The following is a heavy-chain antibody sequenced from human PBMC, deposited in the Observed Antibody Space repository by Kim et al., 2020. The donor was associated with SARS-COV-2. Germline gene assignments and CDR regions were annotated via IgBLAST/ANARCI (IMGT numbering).Heavy chain of an antibody. V-gene: IGHV3-48*02. J-gene: IGHJ4*02. Sequence: RTKYYANSEKGRFTISRDNAKNSLYLRLNSLRDEDTAMYYCARGLAFDYWGQGTLVTVSS. CDR2: RTK. CDR3: ARGLAFDY.